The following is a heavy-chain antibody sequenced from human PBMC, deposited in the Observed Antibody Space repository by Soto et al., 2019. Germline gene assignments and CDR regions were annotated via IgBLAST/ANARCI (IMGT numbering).Heavy chain of an antibody. V-gene: IGHV4-59*01. CDR3: ARGGYDLNWFDP. Sequence: SETLSLTCTVSGGSISSYYWGWIRQPPGKGLEWIGYIYYSGSTNYNPSLKSRVTISVDTSKNQFSLKLTSVTAADTAVYYCARGGYDLNWFDPWGQGTLVTVSS. CDR2: IYYSGST. CDR1: GGSISSYY. D-gene: IGHD5-12*01. J-gene: IGHJ5*02.